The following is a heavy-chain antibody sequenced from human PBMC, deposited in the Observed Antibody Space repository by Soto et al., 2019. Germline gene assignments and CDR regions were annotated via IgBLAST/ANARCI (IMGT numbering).Heavy chain of an antibody. V-gene: IGHV4-61*01. D-gene: IGHD4-4*01. CDR3: ARGGFTVTTSFDY. CDR1: GGSVSSGSYY. J-gene: IGHJ4*02. CDR2: IYYSGST. Sequence: SETLSLTCTVSGGSVSSGSYYWSWIRQPPGKGLEWIGYIYYSGSTNYNPSLKSRVTISVDTSKNQFSLKLSSVTAADTAVYYCARGGFTVTTSFDYWGQGTLVTVSS.